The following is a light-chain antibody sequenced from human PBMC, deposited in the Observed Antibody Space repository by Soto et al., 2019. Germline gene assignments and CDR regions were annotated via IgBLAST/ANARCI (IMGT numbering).Light chain of an antibody. Sequence: QSVLTQPASVSGSPGQSITISCTGTSSDVGSYNLVSWYQQRPGKAPKLMIYEVSKRPSGVSNRFSGSKSGNTASLTISGLQAEDEADYYCCSYAGSSTFYVFGTGTRSPS. J-gene: IGLJ1*01. CDR2: EVS. V-gene: IGLV2-23*02. CDR1: SSDVGSYNL. CDR3: CSYAGSSTFYV.